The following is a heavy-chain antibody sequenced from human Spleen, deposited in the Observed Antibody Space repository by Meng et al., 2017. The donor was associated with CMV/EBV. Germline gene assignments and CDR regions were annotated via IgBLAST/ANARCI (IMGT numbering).Heavy chain of an antibody. CDR2: VTGSGDST. CDR3: AREPTSGTTVWFDP. J-gene: IGHJ5*02. Sequence: GGSLRLSCTASGFIFNNFAMSWVRQAPGKGLEWVSAVTGSGDSTYHADSVEGRFTVSRDNSKNTLYLQMNSLRPEDTALYYCAREPTSGTTVWFDPWGRGTLVTVSS. V-gene: IGHV3-23*01. CDR1: GFIFNNFA. D-gene: IGHD1-1*01.